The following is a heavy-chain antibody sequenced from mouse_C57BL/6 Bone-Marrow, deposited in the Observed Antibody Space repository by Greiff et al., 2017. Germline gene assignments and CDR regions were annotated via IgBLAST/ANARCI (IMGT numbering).Heavy chain of an antibody. CDR1: GFNFKDDF. V-gene: IGHV14-4*01. Sequence: EVQVVESGAELVRPGASVKLSCTASGFNFKDDFMHWVKQRPEQGLEWIGWIDPENGDTEYASKFQGKATITADTTSTTAYLQLSSLTSEDTAVYSCTTPVLDYWGKGTSVTVSS. CDR2: IDPENGDT. J-gene: IGHJ4*01. CDR3: TTPVLDY.